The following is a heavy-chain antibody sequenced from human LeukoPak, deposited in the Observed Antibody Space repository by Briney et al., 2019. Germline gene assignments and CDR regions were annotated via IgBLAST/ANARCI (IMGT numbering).Heavy chain of an antibody. J-gene: IGHJ4*02. CDR3: ARDCSGGTCYLDY. CDR1: GTTLSNYG. Sequence: GASVKVSCKATGTTLSNYGITWVRQAPGRGLEWMGWISAYNGNTNYAQKFQGRATMTTDTSTSTAYMELRSLRSDDTALYYCARDCSGGTCYLDYWGQGTLVTASS. V-gene: IGHV1-18*01. CDR2: ISAYNGNT. D-gene: IGHD2-15*01.